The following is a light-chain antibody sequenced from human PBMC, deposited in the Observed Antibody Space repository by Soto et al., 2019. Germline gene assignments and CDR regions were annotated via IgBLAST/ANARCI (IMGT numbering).Light chain of an antibody. CDR1: SSNIGGYY. CDR2: RNN. CDR3: AAWYDSLSGYV. J-gene: IGLJ1*01. V-gene: IGLV1-47*01. Sequence: HSVLTQPPSASGTPGQRVTISCSGSSSNIGGYYVSWYQQLPGTAPKVLIYRNNQRPSGVPDRFSGSKSGTSASLAISGLRSDDEADYYCAAWYDSLSGYVFGTGTKLTVL.